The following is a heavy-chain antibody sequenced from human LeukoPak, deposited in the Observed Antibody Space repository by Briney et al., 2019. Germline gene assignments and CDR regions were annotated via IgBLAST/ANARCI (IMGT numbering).Heavy chain of an antibody. D-gene: IGHD3-3*01. Sequence: GGSLRLSCAASGFTFSSYAMSWVRQAPGKGLEWVSAISGSGGSTYYADSVKGRFTISRGNSKNTLYLQTNSLRAEDTAVYYCAKLVPSDDFWSGYLGWFDPWGQGTLVTVSS. CDR1: GFTFSSYA. V-gene: IGHV3-23*01. CDR2: ISGSGGST. CDR3: AKLVPSDDFWSGYLGWFDP. J-gene: IGHJ5*02.